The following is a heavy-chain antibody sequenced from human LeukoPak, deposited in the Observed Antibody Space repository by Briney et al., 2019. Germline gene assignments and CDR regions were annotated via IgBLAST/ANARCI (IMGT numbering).Heavy chain of an antibody. CDR1: GFTFSNYW. Sequence: GGSLRLSCAASGFTFSNYWMHWVRQAPGKGLIWVSRIKSDGSSTTYADSVKGRFTISRDNAKNTLYLEMNSLRVEDTAVYFCAKGHKWRHENFYAAGTYRGLFAYWGQGTLVTVSS. CDR2: IKSDGSST. D-gene: IGHD3-10*01. J-gene: IGHJ4*02. CDR3: AKGHKWRHENFYAAGTYRGLFAY. V-gene: IGHV3-74*03.